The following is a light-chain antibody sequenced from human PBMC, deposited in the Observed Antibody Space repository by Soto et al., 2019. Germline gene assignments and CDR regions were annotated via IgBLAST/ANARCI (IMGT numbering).Light chain of an antibody. CDR3: ETWKSNTRL. Sequence: QPVLTQSSSASASPGSSVKLTCTLSSGHSTYSIAWHQQQPGKAPRFLMKLEPSGAYSKGSGVPGRFSGSSSGADRYLTISDLQSEDEADFYCETWKSNTRLFGEGTQLTVL. J-gene: IGLJ3*02. V-gene: IGLV4-60*03. CDR2: LEPSGAY. CDR1: SGHSTYS.